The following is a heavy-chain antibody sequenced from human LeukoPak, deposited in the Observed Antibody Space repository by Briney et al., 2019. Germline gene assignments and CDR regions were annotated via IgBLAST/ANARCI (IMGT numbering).Heavy chain of an antibody. Sequence: GGSLRLSCAASGFTFSDCWMNWVRQTPGKGLEWVASIKEDGSEKYYVDSVKGRFTISRDNAKNSLYLQMSSLRAEDTAVYYCARRGYSFGSDYWGPGTLVTVSS. CDR1: GFTFSDCW. CDR2: IKEDGSEK. CDR3: ARRGYSFGSDY. V-gene: IGHV3-7*01. J-gene: IGHJ4*02. D-gene: IGHD5-18*01.